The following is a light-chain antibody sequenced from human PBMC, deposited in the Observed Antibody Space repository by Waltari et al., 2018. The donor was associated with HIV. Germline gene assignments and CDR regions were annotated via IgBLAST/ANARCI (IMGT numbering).Light chain of an antibody. Sequence: EVEVTQSPGTLSLSPGEIDTLSCRATQRVSPSYIAWYQQKPGQAPRLLFYDTSNRATGIPYRCSASGSGTDFTLTISGLEPEDFAVYYCQRYGSSPWTFGRGTKVEIK. CDR3: QRYGSSPWT. J-gene: IGKJ2*02. CDR1: QRVSPSY. V-gene: IGKV3-20*01. CDR2: DTS.